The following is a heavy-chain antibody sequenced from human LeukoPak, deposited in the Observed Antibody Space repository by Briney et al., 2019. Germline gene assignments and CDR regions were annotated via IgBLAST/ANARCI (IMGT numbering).Heavy chain of an antibody. D-gene: IGHD2-15*01. CDR1: GFTFSSYA. CDR3: AKVLVVAVKRPEYFQH. J-gene: IGHJ1*01. Sequence: GRSLRLSCAASGFTFSSYAMHWVRQAPGKGLEWVAVISYDGSNKYYADSVKGRFTISRDNSKNTLYLQMNSLRAEDTAVDYCAKVLVVAVKRPEYFQHWGQGTLVTVSS. V-gene: IGHV3-30-3*01. CDR2: ISYDGSNK.